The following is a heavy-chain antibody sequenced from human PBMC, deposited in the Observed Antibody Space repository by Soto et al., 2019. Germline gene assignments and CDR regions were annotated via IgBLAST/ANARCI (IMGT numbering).Heavy chain of an antibody. CDR1: GYSFTTYY. CDR2: IDPTGYST. Sequence: ASVKVSCKASGYSFTTYYMHWVRQAPGQGLEWMGKIDPTGYSTTYAQKFQGRVTMTRDTSSSTVYLELSSLRSEDTAVYYCARASGYDDSGHYSFDYWGQGTLVTVSS. V-gene: IGHV1-46*01. D-gene: IGHD3-22*01. CDR3: ARASGYDDSGHYSFDY. J-gene: IGHJ4*02.